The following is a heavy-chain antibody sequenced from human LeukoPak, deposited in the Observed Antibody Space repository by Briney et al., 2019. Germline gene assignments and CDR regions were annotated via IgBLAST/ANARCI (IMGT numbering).Heavy chain of an antibody. CDR3: ATDVRDEYSSGWYPIGY. D-gene: IGHD6-19*01. V-gene: IGHV3-21*01. CDR1: GFTFSSYT. CDR2: ISSSSNYI. Sequence: GGSLRLSCAASGFTFSSYTMNWVRQAPGKGLEWVSSISSSSNYIYHADSVKGRFTISRDNAKNSLYLQMNSLRAEDTAVYYCATDVRDEYSSGWYPIGYWGQGTLVTVSS. J-gene: IGHJ4*02.